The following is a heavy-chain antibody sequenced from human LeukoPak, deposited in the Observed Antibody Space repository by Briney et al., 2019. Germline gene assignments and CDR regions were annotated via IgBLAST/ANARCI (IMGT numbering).Heavy chain of an antibody. CDR1: GYTFTSYG. CDR3: ARDLSRAVAGTMFGY. CDR2: ISAYNGNT. Sequence: ASVKVSCKASGYTFTSYGISWVRQAPGQGLEWMGWISAYNGNTNYAQKLQGRVTMTTDTSTSTAYMELRSLRSDDTAVYYCARDLSRAVAGTMFGYWGQGTLVTVSS. D-gene: IGHD6-19*01. J-gene: IGHJ4*02. V-gene: IGHV1-18*01.